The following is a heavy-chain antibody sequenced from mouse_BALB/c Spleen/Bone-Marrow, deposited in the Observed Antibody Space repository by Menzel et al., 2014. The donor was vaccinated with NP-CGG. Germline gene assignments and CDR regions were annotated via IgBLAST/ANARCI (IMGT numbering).Heavy chain of an antibody. CDR1: GYTFTSYW. CDR2: IDPYDSET. J-gene: IGHJ4*01. Sequence: VKLMESGAELVRPGASVKLSCKASGYTFTSYWMNWVKQRPEQGLEWIGRIDPYDSETHYNQNFRDKATLTVDKSSRIAFMQLSSLTSEDSAVYYCARSPDTYPSMDYWGQGTSVTVSS. CDR3: ARSPDTYPSMDY. V-gene: IGHV1-52*01.